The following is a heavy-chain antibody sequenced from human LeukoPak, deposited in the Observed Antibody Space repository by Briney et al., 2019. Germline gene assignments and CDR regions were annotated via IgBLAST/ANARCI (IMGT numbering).Heavy chain of an antibody. CDR3: ARDYSDAFDI. CDR1: GGSISQYY. J-gene: IGHJ3*02. D-gene: IGHD1-26*01. V-gene: IGHV4-4*08. Sequence: SETLSLTCAVSGGSISQYYWSWLRQAPGKGLEWIGYIHASGTTTYNPSLKSRVTMSVDTSNNQFSLGLTSVTEADTAVYYCARDYSDAFDIWGQGTMVTVSS. CDR2: IHASGTT.